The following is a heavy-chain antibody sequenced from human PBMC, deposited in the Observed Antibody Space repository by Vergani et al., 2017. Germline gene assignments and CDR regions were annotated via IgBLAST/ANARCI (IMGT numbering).Heavy chain of an antibody. CDR2: IYTSGST. J-gene: IGHJ6*02. CDR3: ARGVGPYCYYGMDV. Sequence: QVQLQESGPGLVKPSETLSLTCTVSGDTISSYYWSWIRQPAGKGLEWIGHIYTSGSTDYNPSLKSRATISIDTSKKQFSLKLSSVTAADTAVYYCARGVGPYCYYGMDVWGQGPTVSVSS. V-gene: IGHV4-4*07. D-gene: IGHD2-15*01. CDR1: GDTISSYY.